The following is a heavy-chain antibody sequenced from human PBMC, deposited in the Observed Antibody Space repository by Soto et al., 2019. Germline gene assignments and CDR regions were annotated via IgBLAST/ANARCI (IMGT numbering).Heavy chain of an antibody. CDR3: AIERSCSGGSCYNPAYYYYYMDV. CDR2: IIPILGIA. J-gene: IGHJ6*03. CDR1: GGTFSSYT. Sequence: GASVKVSCKDCGGTFSSYTIRWVRQAPGQRIEWMGRIIPILGIANYAQKFQGRVTITADKSTSTAYMELSSLRSEDTAVYYCAIERSCSGGSCYNPAYYYYYMDVWGKGTTVTVSS. V-gene: IGHV1-69*04. D-gene: IGHD2-15*01.